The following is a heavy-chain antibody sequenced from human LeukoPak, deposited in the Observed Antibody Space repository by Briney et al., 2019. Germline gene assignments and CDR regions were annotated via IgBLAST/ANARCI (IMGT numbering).Heavy chain of an antibody. D-gene: IGHD4-23*01. CDR2: IKQDGSEK. Sequence: PGGSLRLSCAASGFTFSSYWMSWVRQAPGKGLEWVATIKQDGSEKYYVDSVKGRFTISRDNAKNSLYLQMNSLRAEDTAVYYCARAVRTPSYYYYMDVWGKGTTVTVSS. J-gene: IGHJ6*03. V-gene: IGHV3-7*01. CDR1: GFTFSSYW. CDR3: ARAVRTPSYYYYMDV.